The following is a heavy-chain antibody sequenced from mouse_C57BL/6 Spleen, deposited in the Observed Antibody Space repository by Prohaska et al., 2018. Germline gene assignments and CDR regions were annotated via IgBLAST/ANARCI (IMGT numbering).Heavy chain of an antibody. Sequence: EVQLQQSGPELVKPGASVKISCKASGYTFTDYYMNWVKQSHGKSLEWIGDINPNNGGTSYNQKFKGKATLTVDKSSSTAYMERRSLTSEDSAVYYCAGRVTSYYFDYWGQGTALTVSS. J-gene: IGHJ2*01. CDR3: AGRVTSYYFDY. CDR1: GYTFTDYY. D-gene: IGHD2-3*01. V-gene: IGHV1-26*01. CDR2: INPNNGGT.